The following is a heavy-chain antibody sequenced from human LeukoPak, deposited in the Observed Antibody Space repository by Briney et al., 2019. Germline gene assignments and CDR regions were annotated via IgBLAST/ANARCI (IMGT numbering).Heavy chain of an antibody. J-gene: IGHJ3*02. CDR1: GVSISSGDYY. D-gene: IGHD5-18*01. CDR3: ARHRTAINRYGPYDAFDI. V-gene: IGHV4-39*01. CDR2: IYYSGRT. Sequence: SETLSLTCIVSGVSISSGDYYWGWIRQPPGKGLEWIGSIYYSGRTYYNTPLKSRVTISEDTSMNQFSLKLSFVTAADSAVYYCARHRTAINRYGPYDAFDIWGRGQWSPSLQ.